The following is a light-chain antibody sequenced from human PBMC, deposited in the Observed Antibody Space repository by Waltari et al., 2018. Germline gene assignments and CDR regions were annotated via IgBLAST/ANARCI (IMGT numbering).Light chain of an antibody. V-gene: IGLV2-14*01. CDR3: SAYTSTSSYV. CDR2: DVT. Sequence: QSALTQPASVSGSPGQSITISCTGTSRDVGGSNFVSWYQQHPGKAPKLIIYDVTERPSGVSHRFSGSKSGNTASLTISGLQAEDEADYYCSAYTSTSSYVFGAETKVTVL. J-gene: IGLJ1*01. CDR1: SRDVGGSNF.